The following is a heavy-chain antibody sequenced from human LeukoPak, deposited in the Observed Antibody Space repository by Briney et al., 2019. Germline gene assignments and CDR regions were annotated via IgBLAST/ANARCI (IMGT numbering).Heavy chain of an antibody. CDR3: ARDRGYYYDSSGTGYFDY. Sequence: PGGSLRLSCAASGFTFSSYGMSWVRQAPGKGLEWVSAISGSGGSTYYADSVKGRFTISRDNAKNSLYLQMNSLRAEDTALYYCARDRGYYYDSSGTGYFDYWGQGTLVTVSS. J-gene: IGHJ4*02. V-gene: IGHV3-23*01. D-gene: IGHD3-22*01. CDR2: ISGSGGST. CDR1: GFTFSSYG.